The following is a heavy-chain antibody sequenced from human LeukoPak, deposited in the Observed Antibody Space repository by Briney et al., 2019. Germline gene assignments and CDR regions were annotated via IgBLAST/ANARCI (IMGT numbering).Heavy chain of an antibody. CDR2: ISRSRIYI. V-gene: IGHV3-21*04. J-gene: IGHJ4*02. Sequence: GGSLRLSCAASGFAFSTHTMNWVRQAPGKGLEWVSSISRSRIYIDYADSVKGRFTISRDNAENSLSLQMNSLRAEDTAVYYCARGNYGANSAGDYWGQGALVTVSS. CDR1: GFAFSTHT. CDR3: ARGNYGANSAGDY. D-gene: IGHD4-23*01.